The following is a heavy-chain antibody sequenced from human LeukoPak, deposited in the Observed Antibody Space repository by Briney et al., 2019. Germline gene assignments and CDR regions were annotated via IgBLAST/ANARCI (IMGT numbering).Heavy chain of an antibody. V-gene: IGHV1-18*01. CDR3: ARDDKNGRWSWFDP. J-gene: IGHJ5*02. CDR2: ISAYNGKT. CDR1: GYTFTNYG. D-gene: IGHD2-15*01. Sequence: GASVKVSCKASGYTFTNYGITRVRQAPGQGPEWMGWISAYNGKTNYAQNVQGRVIMTTDTSTGTAYLELRSLRFDDTAVYYCARDDKNGRWSWFDPWGQGTPVTVSS.